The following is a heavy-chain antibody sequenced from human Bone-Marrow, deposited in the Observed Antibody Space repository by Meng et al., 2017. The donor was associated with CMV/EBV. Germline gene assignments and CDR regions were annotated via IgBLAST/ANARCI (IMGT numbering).Heavy chain of an antibody. V-gene: IGHV3-7*03. CDR1: GRDCIDSW. CDR3: AKANSLAAAGAVDYFYGMDV. Sequence: LAPSAAGRDCIDSWMTWVRQAPGKGLEWVANIKEDGREKYYVDSVEGRFTVSRDNAKNSLYLQMNSLRAEGTAVYYCAKANSLAAAGAVDYFYGMDVWGQGTTVPVSS. CDR2: IKEDGREK. D-gene: IGHD6-13*01. J-gene: IGHJ6*02.